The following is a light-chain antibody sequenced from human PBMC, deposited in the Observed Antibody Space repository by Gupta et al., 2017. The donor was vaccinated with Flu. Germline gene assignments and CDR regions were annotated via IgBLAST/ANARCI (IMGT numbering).Light chain of an antibody. Sequence: ILRSGIKVGTYRIYRYQQKPGNPTQFVRRYKSDSDKQRGSGVPSRFSASKDGSANAGILLISGVQAEDEDYYYCLICHNNAWVVGGGTKLTVL. CDR3: LICHNNAWV. CDR2: YKSDSDK. V-gene: IGLV5-45*01. J-gene: IGLJ3*02. CDR1: SGIKVGTYR.